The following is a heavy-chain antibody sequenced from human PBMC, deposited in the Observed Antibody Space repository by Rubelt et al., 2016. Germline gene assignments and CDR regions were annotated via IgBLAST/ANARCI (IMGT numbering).Heavy chain of an antibody. V-gene: IGHV1-46*01. CDR2: INPRGGRT. CDR3: ARGPIQVWSAYFDY. CDR1: GYTFTTYY. Sequence: QVQLVQSGSELKKPGASVKVSCRASGYTFTTYYMHWVRQAPGQGLECMGIINPRGGRTSYGQKFQGRVTRARDTSTNTVFMELSSLRFEDTAVYYCARGPIQVWSAYFDYWGQGTLVTVSS. J-gene: IGHJ4*02. D-gene: IGHD5-18*01.